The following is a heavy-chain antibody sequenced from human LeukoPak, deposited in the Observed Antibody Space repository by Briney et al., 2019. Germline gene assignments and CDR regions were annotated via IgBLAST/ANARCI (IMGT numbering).Heavy chain of an antibody. CDR1: GFTFSSYS. Sequence: PGGSLRLSCAASGFTFSSYSMNWVRQAPGKGLEWVSSISSSSSYIYYADSVKGRFTISRDNAKNSLYLQMNSLRAEDTAVYYCARVSDYYYYYGMDVWGQGTTVTVSS. V-gene: IGHV3-21*01. J-gene: IGHJ6*02. CDR3: ARVSDYYYYYGMDV. CDR2: ISSSSSYI.